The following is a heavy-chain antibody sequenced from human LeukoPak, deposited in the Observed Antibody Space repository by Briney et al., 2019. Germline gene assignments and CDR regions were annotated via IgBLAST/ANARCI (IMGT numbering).Heavy chain of an antibody. D-gene: IGHD3-22*01. CDR1: GYTFTNYA. CDR3: VRDPYYYDNIGYRFDY. J-gene: IGHJ4*02. Sequence: ASVKVSCTASGYTFTNYAINWVRQAPGQGLEWMGWLDTKTGNPTYAQGFTGRYVFSLDTSVSTAYLQISSLKTEDTAVYYCVRDPYYYDNIGYRFDYWGQGTLVTVSS. CDR2: LDTKTGNP. V-gene: IGHV7-4-1*02.